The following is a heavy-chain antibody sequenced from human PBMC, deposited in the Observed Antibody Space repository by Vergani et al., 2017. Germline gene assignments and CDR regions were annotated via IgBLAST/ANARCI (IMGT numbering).Heavy chain of an antibody. V-gene: IGHV1-69*01. CDR3: ASRDITIFGVVIIRGYYYYGMDV. CDR1: GGTFSSYA. CDR2: IIPIFGTA. D-gene: IGHD3-3*01. J-gene: IGHJ6*02. Sequence: QVQLVQSGAEVKKPGSSVKVSCKASGGTFSSYAISWVRQAPGHGLEWMGGIIPIFGTANYAQKLQGRVTITADESTSTAYMELSSLRSEDTAVYYCASRDITIFGVVIIRGYYYYGMDVWGQGTTVTVSS.